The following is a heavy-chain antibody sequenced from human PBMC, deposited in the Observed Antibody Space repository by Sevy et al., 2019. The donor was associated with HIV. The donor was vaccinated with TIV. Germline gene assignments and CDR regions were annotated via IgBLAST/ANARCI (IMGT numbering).Heavy chain of an antibody. J-gene: IGHJ4*02. D-gene: IGHD1-20*01. CDR3: SRESIDYNIPFEY. CDR1: VFTFSNYD. CDR2: IRSRGDNQ. V-gene: IGHV3-30*02. Sequence: GGSLRLSCAASVFTFSNYDMYWVRQTPGKGLEWVALIRSRGDNQYYADSVKGRFTVSRDNSKNTLYLPMNSLRGEDTAVYYCSRESIDYNIPFEYWGQGTLVTVSS.